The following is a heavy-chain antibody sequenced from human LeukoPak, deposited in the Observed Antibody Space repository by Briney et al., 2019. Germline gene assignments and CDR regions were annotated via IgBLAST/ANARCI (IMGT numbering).Heavy chain of an antibody. CDR1: GYTFTSYG. CDR3: ARDRDRLVLRYFDWLPDAFDI. Sequence: ASVKVSCKASGYTFTSYGISWVRQAPGQGLEWMGWISAYNGNTNYAQKLQGRVTMTTDTSTSTAYMELRSLRSDDTAVYYCARDRDRLVLRYFDWLPDAFDIWGQGTMVTVSS. V-gene: IGHV1-18*01. D-gene: IGHD3-9*01. CDR2: ISAYNGNT. J-gene: IGHJ3*02.